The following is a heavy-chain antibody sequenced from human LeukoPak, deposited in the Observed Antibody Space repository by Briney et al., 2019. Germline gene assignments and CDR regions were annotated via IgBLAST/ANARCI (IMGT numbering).Heavy chain of an antibody. D-gene: IGHD3-22*01. CDR2: ISGSGGST. Sequence: GGSLRLSCAASGFTFSSYAMSWVGKAPGKGLEWVSGISGSGGSTYYADSVKGRFTISRDNSKNTLYLQMNSLRAEDTAVYYCAKAGYYDSSGYWDAFDIWGQGTMVTVSS. J-gene: IGHJ3*02. CDR3: AKAGYYDSSGYWDAFDI. CDR1: GFTFSSYA. V-gene: IGHV3-23*01.